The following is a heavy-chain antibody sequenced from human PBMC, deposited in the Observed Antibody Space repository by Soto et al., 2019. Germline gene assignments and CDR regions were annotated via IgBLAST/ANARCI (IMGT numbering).Heavy chain of an antibody. Sequence: SETLSLTCTVSGGSISSGGYYWSWIRQHPWKGLEWIGYIYYSGSTYYNPSLKSRVTISVDTSKNQFSLKLSSVTAADTAVYYCARSYYDSSGYYPNPNYFDYWGHGTLVTVSS. CDR3: ARSYYDSSGYYPNPNYFDY. D-gene: IGHD3-22*01. V-gene: IGHV4-31*03. CDR1: GGSISSGGYY. CDR2: IYYSGST. J-gene: IGHJ4*01.